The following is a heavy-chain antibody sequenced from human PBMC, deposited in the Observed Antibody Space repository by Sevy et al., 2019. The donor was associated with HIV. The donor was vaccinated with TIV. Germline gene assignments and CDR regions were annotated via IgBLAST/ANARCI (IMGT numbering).Heavy chain of an antibody. D-gene: IGHD2-2*01. Sequence: GGSLRLSCAASGFTFSNAWMSWVRQAPGKGLEWVGRIKSKTDGGTTDDAAPVKGRFTISRDDSKNTLYLQMNSLKTEDTAVYYCTTDVVVVPAAPPLAEYFQHWGQGTLVTVSS. V-gene: IGHV3-15*01. CDR3: TTDVVVVPAAPPLAEYFQH. CDR2: IKSKTDGGTT. CDR1: GFTFSNAW. J-gene: IGHJ1*01.